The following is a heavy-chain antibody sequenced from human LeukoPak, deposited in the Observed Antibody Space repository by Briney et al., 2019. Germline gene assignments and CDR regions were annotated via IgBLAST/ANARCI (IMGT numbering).Heavy chain of an antibody. CDR1: GYSFTSYW. CDR3: TTISGQPDYGMDV. D-gene: IGHD3-3*01. Sequence: GESLKISCKGSGYSFTSYWIGWVRQMPGKGLEWMGIIYPGDSDTRYSPSFQGQVTISADKSISTAYLQWSSLKASDTAMYYSTTISGQPDYGMDVWGQGTTVTVSS. J-gene: IGHJ6*02. V-gene: IGHV5-51*01. CDR2: IYPGDSDT.